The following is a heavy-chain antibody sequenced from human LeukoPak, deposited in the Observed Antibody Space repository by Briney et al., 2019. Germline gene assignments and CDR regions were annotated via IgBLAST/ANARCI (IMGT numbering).Heavy chain of an antibody. CDR2: IYSNGGT. D-gene: IGHD3/OR15-3a*01. J-gene: IGHJ4*02. Sequence: SETLSLTCTVSGGSMSGYFWSWIRQPPGKGVEWIAHIYSNGGTSYNPSLESRVTISIDTSKNQFSLKLSSVTAADTAVYYCARDSAASGFLACWGQGTLVTVSS. CDR1: GGSMSGYF. V-gene: IGHV4-59*01. CDR3: ARDSAASGFLAC.